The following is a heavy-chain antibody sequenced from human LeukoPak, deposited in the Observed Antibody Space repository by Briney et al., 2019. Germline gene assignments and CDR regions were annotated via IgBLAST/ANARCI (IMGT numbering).Heavy chain of an antibody. D-gene: IGHD6-13*01. V-gene: IGHV6-1*01. CDR1: GDSVSSNSAA. CDR3: ARDPGDSSSWPNDAFDI. Sequence: SQTLSLTCAISGDSVSSNSAAWNWIRQSPSRGLEWLGRTYYRSMWYNDYAVSVKSRITINPDTSKNQFSLQLNSVTPEDTAVYYCARDPGDSSSWPNDAFDIWGQGTMVTVSS. J-gene: IGHJ3*02. CDR2: TYYRSMWYN.